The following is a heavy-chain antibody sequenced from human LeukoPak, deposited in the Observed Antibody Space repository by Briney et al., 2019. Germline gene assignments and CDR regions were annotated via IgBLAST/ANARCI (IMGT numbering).Heavy chain of an antibody. CDR1: GYTFTSYY. V-gene: IGHV1-46*01. CDR3: ARDSPTKIGSTTGDWFDP. CDR2: INPSGGST. Sequence: ASVKVSCKASGYTFTSYYMHWVRQAPGQGLEWMGIINPSGGSTSYAQKFQGRVTMTRDTSTSTVYMELSSLGSEDTAVYYCARDSPTKIGSTTGDWFDPWGQGTLVTVSS. J-gene: IGHJ5*02. D-gene: IGHD2-2*01.